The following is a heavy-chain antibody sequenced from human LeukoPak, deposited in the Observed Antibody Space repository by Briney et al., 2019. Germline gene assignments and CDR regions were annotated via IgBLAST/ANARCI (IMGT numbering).Heavy chain of an antibody. J-gene: IGHJ4*02. CDR2: ISTYIGNT. CDR3: TRLDLSGSDY. CDR1: GYTFRSYD. Sequence: ASVKLCCKTSGYTFRSYDITCVRQAPGQGLEWMGWISTYIGNTNYAQNLQGRVTMTTDTSTSTAYMELRSLSSDDTAMYYCTRLDLSGSDYWGQGTLVTVSS. D-gene: IGHD6-19*01. V-gene: IGHV1-18*01.